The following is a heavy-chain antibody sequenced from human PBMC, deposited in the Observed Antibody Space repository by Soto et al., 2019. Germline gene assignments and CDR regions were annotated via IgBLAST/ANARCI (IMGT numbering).Heavy chain of an antibody. J-gene: IGHJ6*01. CDR3: ARAKITPGYDYSGMDV. CDR1: GGSISSGGCY. V-gene: IGHV4-31*03. CDR2: ISYSGNT. D-gene: IGHD1-20*01. Sequence: QVQLQESGPGLVKPSQTLSLTCTVSGGSISSGGCYWNWIRQHPGKALEWLGYISYSGNTYYNPSLKSRISISVDTSKNQFSLRLSSVTAADTAVYYCARAKITPGYDYSGMDVW.